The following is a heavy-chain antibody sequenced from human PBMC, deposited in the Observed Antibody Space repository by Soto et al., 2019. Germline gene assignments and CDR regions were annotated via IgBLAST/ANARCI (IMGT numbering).Heavy chain of an antibody. D-gene: IGHD3-22*01. Sequence: SETLSLTCAVSGYSISSGYYWGWIRQPPGKGLEWIGSIYHSGSTYYNPSLKSRVTISVDTSKNQFSLKLSSVTAADTAVYYWARVVITFRPVRLAPWGQGTLVTVAS. CDR2: IYHSGST. CDR1: GYSISSGYY. CDR3: ARVVITFRPVRLAP. J-gene: IGHJ5*02. V-gene: IGHV4-38-2*01.